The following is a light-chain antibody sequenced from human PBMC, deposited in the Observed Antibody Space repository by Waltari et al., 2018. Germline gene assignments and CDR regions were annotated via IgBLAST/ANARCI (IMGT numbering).Light chain of an antibody. CDR1: QSISYY. J-gene: IGKJ5*01. Sequence: EIALTQSPATLSLSPGERATLSCRASQSISYYLAWYQQKPGQAPRLRIYDVSNRATGIPARFSGSGSGTDFTLTISSLEPEDFAVYYCQQRSKWPLTFGQGTRLEIK. V-gene: IGKV3-11*01. CDR2: DVS. CDR3: QQRSKWPLT.